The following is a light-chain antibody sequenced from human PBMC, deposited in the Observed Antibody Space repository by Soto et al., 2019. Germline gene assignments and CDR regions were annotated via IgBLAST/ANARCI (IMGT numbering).Light chain of an antibody. CDR2: DAS. Sequence: DIVLTQSPAPLSLSPGERATLSCRASQSVSSYLAWYQQKPGQAPRLLIHDASNRATGIPARFSGSGSGTDFTLTISSLEPEDVAVYYCQQRSNWPGFTFGGGTKVDIK. V-gene: IGKV3-11*01. CDR1: QSVSSY. J-gene: IGKJ4*01. CDR3: QQRSNWPGFT.